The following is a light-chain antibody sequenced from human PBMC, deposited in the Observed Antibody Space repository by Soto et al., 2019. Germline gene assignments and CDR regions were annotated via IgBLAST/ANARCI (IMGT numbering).Light chain of an antibody. V-gene: IGLV2-11*01. Sequence: QSVLTQPRSVSGSPGQAVTISCTGTSSDVGGSNHVSWYQQHPGKAPKLMIYDVTRRPSGVPDRFSGSKSGNTASLTISGLQPDDESDYYCCSHAGSYYVFGTGTKVTVL. J-gene: IGLJ1*01. CDR3: CSHAGSYYV. CDR1: SSDVGGSNH. CDR2: DVT.